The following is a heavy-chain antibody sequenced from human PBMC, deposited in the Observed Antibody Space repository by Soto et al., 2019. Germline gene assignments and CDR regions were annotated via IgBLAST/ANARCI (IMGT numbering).Heavy chain of an antibody. V-gene: IGHV1-2*02. Sequence: ASVKVSCKASGYTFTGYHMHWVRQAPGQGLEWMGWINPNSGGTNYAQKFQGRVTMTRDTSISTAYMELSRLRSDDTAVYYCARRSGSGSYRRYYYYYGMDVWGQGTTVTVSS. D-gene: IGHD3-10*01. CDR3: ARRSGSGSYRRYYYYYGMDV. J-gene: IGHJ6*02. CDR2: INPNSGGT. CDR1: GYTFTGYH.